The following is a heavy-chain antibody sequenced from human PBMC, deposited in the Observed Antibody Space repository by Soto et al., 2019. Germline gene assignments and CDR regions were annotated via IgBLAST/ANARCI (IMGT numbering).Heavy chain of an antibody. CDR1: GFTFSTSG. CDR3: AKEWVYDSSGWSFDY. Sequence: QVQLVESGGGVVQPGRSLRLSCAASGFTFSTSGMHWVRQAPGKGLEWVAVISDAGSKKYYADSVKGRFTISRDNSKNTLYLQMNSLRAEDTAVYYCAKEWVYDSSGWSFDYWGQGTLVTVSS. CDR2: ISDAGSKK. J-gene: IGHJ4*02. V-gene: IGHV3-30*18. D-gene: IGHD3-22*01.